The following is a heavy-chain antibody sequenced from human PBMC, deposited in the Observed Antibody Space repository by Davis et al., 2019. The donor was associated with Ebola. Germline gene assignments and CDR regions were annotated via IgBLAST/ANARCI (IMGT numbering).Heavy chain of an antibody. D-gene: IGHD6-6*01. CDR1: GGSFSAYY. Sequence: MPSETLSLTCAVYGGSFSAYYWSWIRQPPGKGLEWIGEISHSGSTNYNPSLKSRVTISVDTSKNQFSLKLSSVTAADTAVYYCARDQSIAARYGYYYYYGMDVWGQGTTVTVSS. CDR3: ARDQSIAARYGYYYYYGMDV. V-gene: IGHV4-34*01. J-gene: IGHJ6*02. CDR2: ISHSGST.